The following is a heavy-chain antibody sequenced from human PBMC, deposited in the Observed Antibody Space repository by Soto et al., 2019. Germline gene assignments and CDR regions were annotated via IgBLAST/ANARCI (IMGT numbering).Heavy chain of an antibody. Sequence: QVQLVQSGAEVRKPGSSMKISCKTPGGTFSNYAITWVRQAPGQGLEWMGGIIPTIGTANYAQKFQGRVTITADESTSTAYMELSSLRSEDRAVYYCASSYGTSWYGDYWGQGTLVTVSS. J-gene: IGHJ4*02. CDR2: IIPTIGTA. CDR1: GGTFSNYA. CDR3: ASSYGTSWYGDY. V-gene: IGHV1-69*01. D-gene: IGHD6-13*01.